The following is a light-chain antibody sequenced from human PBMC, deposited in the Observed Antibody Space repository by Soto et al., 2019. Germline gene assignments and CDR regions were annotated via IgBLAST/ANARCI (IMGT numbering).Light chain of an antibody. Sequence: EIVLTHSPGTLSLSPGEIATLSCRASQSVSSGYLAWYQQKPGQAPRLLIYGASTRATGIPDRFSGSGSGTDFTLSISRLEPEDFAVYYCQQYSSSPSITFGQGTRLEIK. J-gene: IGKJ5*01. CDR1: QSVSSGY. CDR3: QQYSSSPSIT. V-gene: IGKV3-20*01. CDR2: GAS.